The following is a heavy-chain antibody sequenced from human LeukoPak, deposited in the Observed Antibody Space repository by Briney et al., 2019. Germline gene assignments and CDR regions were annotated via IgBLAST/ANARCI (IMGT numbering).Heavy chain of an antibody. D-gene: IGHD6-19*01. CDR3: ARDSSGPLSDD. CDR1: GFPFRRYS. J-gene: IGHJ4*02. Sequence: KPGGSLRLSCAPSGFPFRRYSVKWAPEATGRRLEWVSSISSSSSDIYYADSVKGRFTISRDNAKNTLCLQMNGLRAEDTAVYYCARDSSGPLSDDWGQGTMVT. CDR2: ISSSSSDI. V-gene: IGHV3-21*01.